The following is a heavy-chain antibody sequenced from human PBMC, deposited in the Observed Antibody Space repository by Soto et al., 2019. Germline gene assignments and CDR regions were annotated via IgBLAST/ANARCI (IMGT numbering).Heavy chain of an antibody. D-gene: IGHD7-27*01. CDR3: GRPGRDWGSLEY. CDR1: GDSISSYY. Sequence: PSETLSLTCAVSGDSISSYYCMWIRQPPGKGLESIGYLYYGRSTNYNPSLKSRVTMSVDTSKNQFSLNLNSVTAADTAVYYCGRPGRDWGSLEYWGQGTRVTVSS. V-gene: IGHV4-59*08. CDR2: LYYGRST. J-gene: IGHJ4*02.